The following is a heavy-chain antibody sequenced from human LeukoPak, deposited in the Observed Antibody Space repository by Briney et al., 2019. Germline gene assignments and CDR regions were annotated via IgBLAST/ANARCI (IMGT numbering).Heavy chain of an antibody. J-gene: IGHJ4*02. CDR3: ATSSPVAPALGYFDS. CDR1: GYTFTSYG. CDR2: ISAYNGNT. Sequence: ASVKVSCKASGYTFTSYGISWVRQAPGQGLEWMGWISAYNGNTDYAQKFQGRVTMTTDTSTNTAYMDLRRLRSDDTAVYYCATSSPVAPALGYFDSWGQGTLVTVSS. V-gene: IGHV1-18*01. D-gene: IGHD5-18*01.